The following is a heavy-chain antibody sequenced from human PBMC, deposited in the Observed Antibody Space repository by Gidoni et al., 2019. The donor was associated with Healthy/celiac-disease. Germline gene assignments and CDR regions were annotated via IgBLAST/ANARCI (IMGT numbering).Heavy chain of an antibody. J-gene: IGHJ4*02. CDR3: ARAVGDSYGI. CDR1: GGSFSGYY. CDR2: INHSGST. V-gene: IGHV4-34*01. Sequence: QVQLQQWGAGLLKPSETLSLTCPVYGGSFSGYYWSWIRQPPGKGLEWIGEINHSGSTNYNPSLKSRVTISVDTSKNQFSLKLSSVTAADTAVYYCARAVGDSYGIWGQGTLVTVSS. D-gene: IGHD5-18*01.